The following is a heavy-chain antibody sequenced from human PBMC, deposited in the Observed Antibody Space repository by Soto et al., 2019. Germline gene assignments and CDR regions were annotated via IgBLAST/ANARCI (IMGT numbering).Heavy chain of an antibody. V-gene: IGHV4-39*01. Sequence: SETLSLTCTVSGGSISSSSYYWGWIRQPPGKGLEWIGSIYYSGSTYYNPSLKSRVTISVDTSKNQFSLKLSSVTAADTAVYYCASPVATAGMWYFDYWGQGTLVTVS. CDR3: ASPVATAGMWYFDY. D-gene: IGHD6-19*01. CDR2: IYYSGST. J-gene: IGHJ4*02. CDR1: GGSISSSSYY.